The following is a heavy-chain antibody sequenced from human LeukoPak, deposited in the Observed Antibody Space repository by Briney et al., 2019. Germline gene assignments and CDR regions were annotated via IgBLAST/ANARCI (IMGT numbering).Heavy chain of an antibody. Sequence: GGSLRLSCAASGFTFDDYAMPWVRQAPGKGLEWVSGISWNSGSIGYADSVKGRFAISRDNAKNSLYLQMNSLRAEDTALYYCAKALRITIFGVGGLGHWGQGTLVTVSS. CDR3: AKALRITIFGVGGLGH. CDR1: GFTFDDYA. CDR2: ISWNSGSI. J-gene: IGHJ4*02. D-gene: IGHD3-3*01. V-gene: IGHV3-9*01.